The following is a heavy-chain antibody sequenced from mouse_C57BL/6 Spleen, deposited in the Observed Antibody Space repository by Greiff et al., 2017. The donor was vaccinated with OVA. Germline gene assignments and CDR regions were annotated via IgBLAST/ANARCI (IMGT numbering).Heavy chain of an antibody. Sequence: ESGPGLVKPSQSLSLTCSVTGYSITSGYYWNWIRQFPGNKLEWMGYISYDGSNNYNPSLKNRISITRDTSKNQFFLKLNSVTTEDTATYYCASFYDGYFLDYWGQGTTLTVSS. J-gene: IGHJ2*01. CDR2: ISYDGSN. D-gene: IGHD2-3*01. CDR1: GYSITSGYY. CDR3: ASFYDGYFLDY. V-gene: IGHV3-6*01.